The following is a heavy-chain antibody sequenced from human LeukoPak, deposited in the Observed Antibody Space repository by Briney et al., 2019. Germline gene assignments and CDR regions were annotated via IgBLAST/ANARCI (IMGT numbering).Heavy chain of an antibody. V-gene: IGHV4-39*01. CDR1: GGPISSPNHF. CDR3: ARVVAGTKDFQY. CDR2: VYYGGST. J-gene: IGHJ1*01. Sequence: PSETLSLTCTASGGPISSPNHFWGWVRQPPGKGLEWIGSVYYGGSTYSNPSLKSRVTMSADTSKNQFSLTLSSVTATDTAVYYCARVVAGTKDFQYWGQGTLVTVSS. D-gene: IGHD6-19*01.